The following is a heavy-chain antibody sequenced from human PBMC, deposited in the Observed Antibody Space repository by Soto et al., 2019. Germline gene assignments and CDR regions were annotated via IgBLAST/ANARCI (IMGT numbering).Heavy chain of an antibody. J-gene: IGHJ5*02. CDR2: ISAYNGNT. D-gene: IGHD3-22*01. V-gene: IGHV1-18*04. Sequence: GASVKVSCKASGYTFTSYGISWVRQAPGQGLEWMGWISAYNGNTNYAQKLQGRVTMTTDTSTSTAYMELRSLRSDDTAVYYCARDLPGEVVDTQNWFDPWGQGTLVTVSS. CDR3: ARDLPGEVVDTQNWFDP. CDR1: GYTFTSYG.